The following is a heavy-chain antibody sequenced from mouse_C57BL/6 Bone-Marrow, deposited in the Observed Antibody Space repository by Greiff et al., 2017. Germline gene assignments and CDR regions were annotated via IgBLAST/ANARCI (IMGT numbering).Heavy chain of an antibody. CDR3: ARGGYYGSSPAWFAY. CDR1: GYTFTSYT. J-gene: IGHJ3*01. D-gene: IGHD1-1*01. Sequence: QVQLQQSGAELARPGASVKMSCKASGYTFTSYTMHWVKQRPGQGLEWIGYINPSSGYTKYNQKFKDKATLTADKSSSTAYMQLSSLTSEDSAVYYCARGGYYGSSPAWFAYWGQGTLVTVSA. V-gene: IGHV1-4*01. CDR2: INPSSGYT.